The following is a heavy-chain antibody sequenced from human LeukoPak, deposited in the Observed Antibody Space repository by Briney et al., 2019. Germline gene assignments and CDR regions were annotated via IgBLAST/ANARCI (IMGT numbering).Heavy chain of an antibody. V-gene: IGHV4-61*01. J-gene: IGHJ4*02. CDR3: AREGPQLGLDY. D-gene: IGHD1-1*01. CDR1: GDSVSSGSYY. CDR2: IYYSGST. Sequence: PSETLSLTCTVSGDSVSSGSYYWGWIRQPPGKGLEWIGYIYYSGSTNYNPSLKSRVTISVDTSKNQFSLKLSSVTAADTAVYYCAREGPQLGLDYWGQGTLVTVSS.